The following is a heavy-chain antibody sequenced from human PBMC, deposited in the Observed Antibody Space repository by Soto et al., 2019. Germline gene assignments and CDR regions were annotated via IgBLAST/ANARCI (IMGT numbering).Heavy chain of an antibody. CDR2: IKSKTDVVTT. J-gene: IGHJ4*02. CDR3: TTVFDWLYVEY. D-gene: IGHD3-9*01. Sequence: EVQLVESGGGLVKPGGSLRLSCAASGFTFSNAWMSWVRQAPGKGLEWVGRIKSKTDVVTTDYAAPLKGRFTISRDDSKNTLYLQMNSLKTEDTAVYYCTTVFDWLYVEYWGQGPLVTVSS. V-gene: IGHV3-15*01. CDR1: GFTFSNAW.